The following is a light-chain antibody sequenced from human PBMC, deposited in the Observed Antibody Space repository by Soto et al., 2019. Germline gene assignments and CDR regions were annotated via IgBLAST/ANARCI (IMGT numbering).Light chain of an antibody. CDR3: AAWDDSLSALYV. CDR1: TSDLGGYKY. V-gene: IGLV2-14*01. Sequence: QSVLTQPASVSGSPGQSITISCTGTTSDLGGYKYVSWYQQHPGKAPKLMIYEVSNRPSGVSNRFSGSKSGNTASLTISGLQAEDEADYYCAAWDDSLSALYVFGTGTKLTVL. J-gene: IGLJ1*01. CDR2: EVS.